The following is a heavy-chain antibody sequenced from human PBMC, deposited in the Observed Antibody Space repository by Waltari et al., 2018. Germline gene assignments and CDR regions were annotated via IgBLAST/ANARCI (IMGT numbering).Heavy chain of an antibody. V-gene: IGHV3-73*01. CDR2: SKSKANNYAT. D-gene: IGHD1-1*01. CDR3: TSDTSRWDDYYSDY. CDR1: GFIFGDSA. J-gene: IGHJ4*02. Sequence: EVQLVESGGGLVHPGGSLKLSCTASGFIFGDSAMHWVRQASGKGLGWVGRSKSKANNYATMYGASVKGRFTISRDDSTNTAYLQMNSLKSDDTAVYYCTSDTSRWDDYYSDYWGQGTLVTVSS.